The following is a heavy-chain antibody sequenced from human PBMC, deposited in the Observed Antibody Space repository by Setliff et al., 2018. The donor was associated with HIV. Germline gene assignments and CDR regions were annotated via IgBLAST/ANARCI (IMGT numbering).Heavy chain of an antibody. CDR2: IFPSDSDT. Sequence: GESLKISCKGSGYGFYGWWIGWVRLMPGKGLEWMGIIFPSDSDTRYSPSFQGQVTISADKSISTAYLQWSSLKASDTAMYYCARHGDYYDSSAYYDWGQGTLVTVSS. J-gene: IGHJ4*02. V-gene: IGHV5-51*01. CDR1: GYGFYGWW. D-gene: IGHD3-22*01. CDR3: ARHGDYYDSSAYYD.